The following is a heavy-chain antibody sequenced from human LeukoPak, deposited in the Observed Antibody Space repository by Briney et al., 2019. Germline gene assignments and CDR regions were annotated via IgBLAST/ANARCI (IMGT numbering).Heavy chain of an antibody. V-gene: IGHV3-30*18. D-gene: IGHD3-10*01. CDR2: ISYDGSNK. Sequence: GGSLRLSCAASRFTFNSFGMHWVRQAPGKGPEWVAVISYDGSNKYYADSVKGRFTISRDNSKNTLYLQMNSLRAEDTAVYYCAKGRYYGSGNSFAYFQHWGQGTLVTVSS. CDR1: RFTFNSFG. J-gene: IGHJ1*01. CDR3: AKGRYYGSGNSFAYFQH.